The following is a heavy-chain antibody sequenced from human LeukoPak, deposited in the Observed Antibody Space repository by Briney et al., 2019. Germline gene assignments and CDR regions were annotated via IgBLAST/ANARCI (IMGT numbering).Heavy chain of an antibody. J-gene: IGHJ4*02. Sequence: SETLSLTCTVSGGSISSGSYYWSWIRQPAGKGLEWIGRIYTSGSTNYNPSLKSRVTISVDTSKNQFSLKLSSVTAADTAVYYCARDPSAYCTSTSCYTDPGYWGQGTLVTVSS. D-gene: IGHD2-2*02. V-gene: IGHV4-61*02. CDR2: IYTSGST. CDR3: ARDPSAYCTSTSCYTDPGY. CDR1: GGSISSGSYY.